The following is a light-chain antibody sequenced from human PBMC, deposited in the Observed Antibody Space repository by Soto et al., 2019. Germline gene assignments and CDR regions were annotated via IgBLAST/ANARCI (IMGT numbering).Light chain of an antibody. J-gene: IGKJ4*01. Sequence: DMGMSQAPLCLRVTPGEPASISCRSSGNLLHSNGYYYLDWYLQKPGQSPQLLIYLGSNRASGVPDRFSGSGSGTDFTLTISRVEAEDVGVYFCAQGLATPFTFGGGTTVDIK. CDR3: AQGLATPFT. CDR1: GNLLHSNGYYY. CDR2: LGS. V-gene: IGKV2-28*01.